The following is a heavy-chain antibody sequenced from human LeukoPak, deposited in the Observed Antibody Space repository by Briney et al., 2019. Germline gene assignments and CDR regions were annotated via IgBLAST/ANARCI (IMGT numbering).Heavy chain of an antibody. CDR1: GYTFTSYD. J-gene: IGHJ4*02. Sequence: ASVTVSCKASGYTFTSYDINWVRQATGQGLEWMGWMNPNSGNTGYAQKFQGRVTMTRNTSISTAYMELSSLRSEDTAVYYCARGRRYYYGSGSYSDWGQGTLVTVSS. CDR2: MNPNSGNT. CDR3: ARGRRYYYGSGSYSD. V-gene: IGHV1-8*01. D-gene: IGHD3-10*01.